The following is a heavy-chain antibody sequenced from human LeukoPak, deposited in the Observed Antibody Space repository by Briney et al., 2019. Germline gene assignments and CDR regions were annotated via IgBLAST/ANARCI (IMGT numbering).Heavy chain of an antibody. Sequence: ASVKVSCKASGGTFSSYAISWVRQAPGQGLEWMGRIIPILGIANYAQKFQGRATITADKSTSTAYMELSSLRSEDTAVYYCARDPPSIAARAGGIAVAGDYWGQGTLVTVSS. D-gene: IGHD6-19*01. V-gene: IGHV1-69*04. CDR1: GGTFSSYA. J-gene: IGHJ4*02. CDR3: ARDPPSIAARAGGIAVAGDY. CDR2: IIPILGIA.